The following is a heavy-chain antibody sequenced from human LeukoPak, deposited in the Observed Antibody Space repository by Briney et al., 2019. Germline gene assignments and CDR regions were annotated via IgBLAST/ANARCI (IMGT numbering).Heavy chain of an antibody. Sequence: SVNVSCTASGGTFSSYAISWVRQAPGQGLEWMGGIIPIFGTANYAQKFQGRVTITADESTSTAYMELSSLRSEDTAVYYCARARDPYDSSGYYLDYWGQGTLVTVSS. CDR1: GGTFSSYA. V-gene: IGHV1-69*13. CDR3: ARARDPYDSSGYYLDY. J-gene: IGHJ4*02. D-gene: IGHD3-22*01. CDR2: IIPIFGTA.